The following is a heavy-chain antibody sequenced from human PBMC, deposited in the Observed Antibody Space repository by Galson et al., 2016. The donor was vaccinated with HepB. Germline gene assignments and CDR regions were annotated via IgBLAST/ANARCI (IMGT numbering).Heavy chain of an antibody. CDR2: INTDGSST. D-gene: IGHD3-10*01. Sequence: SLRLSCAGSGFSFGGYWMHWVRQAPGKGLVWVSRINTDGSSTIYADSVKGRFTISRDNPNNKLYLQMNSLRVEDTAVYYCARVKVPHRGVNAPDYWGQGTLVTVSS. CDR3: ARVKVPHRGVNAPDY. V-gene: IGHV3-74*01. J-gene: IGHJ4*02. CDR1: GFSFGGYW.